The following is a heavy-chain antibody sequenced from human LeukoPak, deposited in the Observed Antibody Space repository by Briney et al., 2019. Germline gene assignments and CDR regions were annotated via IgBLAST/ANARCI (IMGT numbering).Heavy chain of an antibody. CDR3: ARVGATPFDY. J-gene: IGHJ4*02. Sequence: GGSLRLSCAASGFTFSSYGMHWVRQAPGKGLEWVAVIWYDGSNKYYADSVKGRFTISRDNSKNTLYLQMNSLRAEDTAVYYCARVGATPFDYWAREPWSPSPQ. CDR2: IWYDGSNK. D-gene: IGHD1-26*01. V-gene: IGHV3-33*01. CDR1: GFTFSSYG.